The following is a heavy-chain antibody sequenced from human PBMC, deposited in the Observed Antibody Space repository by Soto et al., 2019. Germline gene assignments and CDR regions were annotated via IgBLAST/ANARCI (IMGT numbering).Heavy chain of an antibody. V-gene: IGHV1-69*01. J-gene: IGHJ4*01. CDR2: IIPIFGTA. CDR3: ARDIPRGYSYGYPAGAY. D-gene: IGHD5-18*01. Sequence: QVQLVQSGAEVKKPGSSVKVSCKASGGTFSSYAISWVRQAPGQGLEWMGGIIPIFGTANYAQKFQGRVTITADESTSTAYMELSSRRSEDTAVYYCARDIPRGYSYGYPAGAYWGQEPWSPSPQ. CDR1: GGTFSSYA.